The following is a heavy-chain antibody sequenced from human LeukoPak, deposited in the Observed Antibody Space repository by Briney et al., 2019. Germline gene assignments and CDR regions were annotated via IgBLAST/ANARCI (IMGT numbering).Heavy chain of an antibody. J-gene: IGHJ4*02. V-gene: IGHV3-23*01. CDR2: ISGSGGST. CDR3: AKYSSGYYYVSSEDYFDY. CDR1: GFTFSSCA. Sequence: HTGGSLRHSCAASGFTFSSCAMSWVRQAPGKGLEWVSVISGSGGSTYYADSVKGRFTISRDNSKNTLYLQMNSLRAEDTAIYYWAKYSSGYYYVSSEDYFDYWGQGTLVTVSS. D-gene: IGHD3-22*01.